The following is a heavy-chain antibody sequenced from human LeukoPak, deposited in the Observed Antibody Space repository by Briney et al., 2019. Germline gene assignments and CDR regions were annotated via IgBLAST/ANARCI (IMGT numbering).Heavy chain of an antibody. J-gene: IGHJ4*02. V-gene: IGHV3-53*01. CDR3: ATRYFYIGSRFYYGYFLDY. D-gene: IGHD3-22*01. Sequence: PGGSLRLSCAASGFIVSETHMGWVRQAPGKGLEWVSVIYKDGSPHYADSAKGRFTISRDTSNNALYLQMNNLRAEDTAVYYCATRYFYIGSRFYYGYFLDYWGQGTLVTVSS. CDR2: IYKDGSP. CDR1: GFIVSETH.